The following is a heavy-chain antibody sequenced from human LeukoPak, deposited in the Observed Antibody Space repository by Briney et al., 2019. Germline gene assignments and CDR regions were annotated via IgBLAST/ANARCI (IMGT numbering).Heavy chain of an antibody. CDR3: AKAAGINHYHWFDS. V-gene: IGHV3-21*04. Sequence: ASLRLSCAASGSTFSSYSMNWVRQDQGKELEWVSSISSSSYIYYADSVKGRFTISRDNSNNILYLQMNSLRVEDTALYYCAKAAGINHYHWFDSWGQGTLVTVSS. CDR1: GSTFSSYS. D-gene: IGHD2-15*01. CDR2: ISSSSYI. J-gene: IGHJ5*01.